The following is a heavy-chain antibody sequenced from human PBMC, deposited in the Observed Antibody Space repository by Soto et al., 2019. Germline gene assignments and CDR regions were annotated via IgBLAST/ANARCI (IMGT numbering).Heavy chain of an antibody. V-gene: IGHV4-31*03. Sequence: SETLSLTCSVSGGSISTAGHYWTWIRQPPGKGLEWIGSIYHTGSTYYSKSLRSRLTMSVDTSKSQFSLRLSSVTAADTAVYYCARATGTLRSRNCDYWGQGSLVTVSS. D-gene: IGHD1-1*01. J-gene: IGHJ4*02. CDR3: ARATGTLRSRNCDY. CDR1: GGSISTAGHY. CDR2: IYHTGST.